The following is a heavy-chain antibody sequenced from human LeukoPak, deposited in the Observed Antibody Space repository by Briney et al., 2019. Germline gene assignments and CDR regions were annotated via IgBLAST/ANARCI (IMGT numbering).Heavy chain of an antibody. D-gene: IGHD5-24*01. Sequence: SGPALVKPTQTLTLTCTFSGFSLTTSGMCVSWIRQPPGKALEWLARIDWDDDKYYSTSLKTRLSISKDTSKNQAVLTMTNMDPVDTATYYCARIRRRDGYRDAFDIWGQGTMVTVSS. CDR3: ARIRRRDGYRDAFDI. CDR2: IDWDDDK. V-gene: IGHV2-70*11. CDR1: GFSLTTSGMC. J-gene: IGHJ3*02.